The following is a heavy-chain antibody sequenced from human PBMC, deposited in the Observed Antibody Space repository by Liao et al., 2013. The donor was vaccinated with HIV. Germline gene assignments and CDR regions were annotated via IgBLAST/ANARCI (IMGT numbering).Heavy chain of an antibody. CDR2: IYYIGST. J-gene: IGHJ6*03. CDR3: ARTLTQYGDYPLNYYYMDV. D-gene: IGHD4-17*01. V-gene: IGHV4-39*07. Sequence: QLQLQESGPGLVKPSETLSLTCTVSGGSISSSDYYWGWIRQPPGKGLEWIGSIYYIGSTYYNPSLKSRVTISVDTSKNQFSLTLNSVTAADTAVYYCARTLTQYGDYPLNYYYMDVWGKGTTVTVSS. CDR1: GGSISSSDYY.